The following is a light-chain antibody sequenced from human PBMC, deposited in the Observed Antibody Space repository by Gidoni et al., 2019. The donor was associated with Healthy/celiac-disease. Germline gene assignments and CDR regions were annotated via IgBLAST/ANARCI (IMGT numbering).Light chain of an antibody. CDR2: AAS. J-gene: IGKJ1*01. V-gene: IGKV1-39*01. CDR3: QQSYSTPPT. CDR1: QSISSY. Sequence: DTKMTQSPSSLSASVGDRVNITCRASQSISSYLNWYQQKPGKDPNLLLYAASSLQSGVPSRFCGGGSGTDFTLIISSRLPADFATYYCQQSYSTPPTFGQGTKVEIK.